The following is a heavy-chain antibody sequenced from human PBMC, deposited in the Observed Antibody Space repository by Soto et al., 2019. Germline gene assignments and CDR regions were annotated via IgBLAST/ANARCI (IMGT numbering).Heavy chain of an antibody. V-gene: IGHV4-34*01. CDR1: GGSFSGYY. CDR2: INHSGST. Sequence: PSETLSLTCAVYGGSFSGYYWSWIRQPPGKGLEWIGEINHSGSTNYNPSLKSRVTISVDTSKNHFSLKLSSVTAADTAVYYCARGGPSDFWSGYAYYYYYYMDVWGKGTTVTVSS. J-gene: IGHJ6*03. CDR3: ARGGPSDFWSGYAYYYYYYMDV. D-gene: IGHD3-3*01.